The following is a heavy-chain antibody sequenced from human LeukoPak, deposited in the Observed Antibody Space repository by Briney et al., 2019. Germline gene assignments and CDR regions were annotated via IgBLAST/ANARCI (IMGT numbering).Heavy chain of an antibody. CDR2: IKQDGSEK. Sequence: GGSLRLSCAASGFTFSNYWMSWVRQAPEKGLEWVANIKQDGSEKYYVDSVKGRFTITRENAKNSLYLQMKSLRAEATAVSYCAGGEGAPNSDFFGFWGQGPLVTVSS. CDR3: AGGEGAPNSDFFGF. CDR1: GFTFSNYW. V-gene: IGHV3-7*04. J-gene: IGHJ4*02. D-gene: IGHD2/OR15-2a*01.